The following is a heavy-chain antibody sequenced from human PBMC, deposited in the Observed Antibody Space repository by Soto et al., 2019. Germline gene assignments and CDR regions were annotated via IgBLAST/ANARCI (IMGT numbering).Heavy chain of an antibody. Sequence: SVKFSCRASGYTFTCCYLHWVRQAPGQGLEWMGWINPNSGGTNYAQKFQGWVTMTRDTSISTAYMELSRLRSDDTAVYYCARDLWMRFDPWGQGTLVTVSS. CDR1: GYTFTCCY. V-gene: IGHV1-2*04. CDR2: INPNSGGT. J-gene: IGHJ5*02. D-gene: IGHD1-1*01. CDR3: ARDLWMRFDP.